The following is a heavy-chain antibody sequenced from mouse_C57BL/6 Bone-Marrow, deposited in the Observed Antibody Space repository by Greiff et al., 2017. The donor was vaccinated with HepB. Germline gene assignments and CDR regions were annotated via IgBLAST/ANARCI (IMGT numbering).Heavy chain of an antibody. J-gene: IGHJ2*01. CDR2: IRSKSNNYAT. D-gene: IGHD1-1*01. V-gene: IGHV10-1*01. CDR1: GFSFNTYA. CDR3: VRQPGYYGSSYFDY. Sequence: EVKLVESGGGLVQPKGSLKLSCAASGFSFNTYAMNWVRQAPGKGLEWVARIRSKSNNYATYYADSVKDRFTISRDDSESMLYLQMNNLKTEDTVMYYCVRQPGYYGSSYFDYWGQGTTLTVSS.